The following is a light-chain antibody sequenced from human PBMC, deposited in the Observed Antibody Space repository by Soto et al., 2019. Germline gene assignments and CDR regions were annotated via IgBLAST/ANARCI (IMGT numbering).Light chain of an antibody. CDR2: AVS. CDR3: CSYTASDIWV. J-gene: IGLJ3*02. V-gene: IGLV2-11*01. Sequence: QSVLTQPRSMSGSPGQSVTISCTGTNSDVGGYNFVSWYQQLPGKAPKLMISAVSQRPSGVPDRFSGSKSGNTASLTISGLQADDEADYFCCSYTASDIWVFGGGTKLTVL. CDR1: NSDVGGYNF.